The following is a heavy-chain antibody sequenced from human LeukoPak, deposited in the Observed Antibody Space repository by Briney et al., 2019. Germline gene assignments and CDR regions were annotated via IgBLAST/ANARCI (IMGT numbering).Heavy chain of an antibody. J-gene: IGHJ5*02. D-gene: IGHD3-3*01. CDR3: ARDLASRMSGVAHLTPDEGDT. Sequence: ASVKASCKASGYTFTSYDINWVRQATGQGLEWMGWMNPNSGNTGYAQKFQGRVTMTRNTSISTAYMEPSSLRSEDTAVYYCARDLASRMSGVAHLTPDEGDTWGQGTLVTVSS. CDR1: GYTFTSYD. V-gene: IGHV1-8*01. CDR2: MNPNSGNT.